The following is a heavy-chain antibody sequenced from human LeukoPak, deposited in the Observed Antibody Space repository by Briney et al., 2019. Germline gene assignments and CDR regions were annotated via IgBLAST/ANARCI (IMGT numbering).Heavy chain of an antibody. D-gene: IGHD3-3*01. V-gene: IGHV1-69*13. CDR2: IIPIFGTA. Sequence: SSVKVSCKASGYTFTGYYMHWVRQAPGQGLEWMGGIIPIFGTANYAQKFQGRVTITADESTSTAYMELSSLRSEDTAVYYCARTETVLRFLEWLSRGAFDIWGQGTMVTVSS. J-gene: IGHJ3*02. CDR3: ARTETVLRFLEWLSRGAFDI. CDR1: GYTFTGYY.